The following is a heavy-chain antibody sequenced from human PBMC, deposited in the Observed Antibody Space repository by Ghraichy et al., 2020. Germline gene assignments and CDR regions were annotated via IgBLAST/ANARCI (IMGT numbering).Heavy chain of an antibody. J-gene: IGHJ4*02. CDR1: GFTFRNYA. V-gene: IGHV3-23*01. D-gene: IGHD6-19*01. CDR3: AKEGQIGVAGFDC. Sequence: LTCAASGFTFRNYAMSWVRQAPGKGLEWVTGFGGDPRITYYADSVEGRFTISRDNSRNTLYLQMNGLRVEDTALYYCAKEGQIGVAGFDCWGQGTLVTVSS. CDR2: FGGDPRIT.